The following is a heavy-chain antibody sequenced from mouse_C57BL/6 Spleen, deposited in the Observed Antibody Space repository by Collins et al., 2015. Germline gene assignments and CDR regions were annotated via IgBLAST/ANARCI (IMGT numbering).Heavy chain of an antibody. V-gene: IGHV2-9*02. J-gene: IGHJ4*01. Sequence: NYNSALMSRLSISKDNSKSQVFLKMNSLQTDDTAMYYCARGEGMIPYYYAMDYWGQGTSVTVSS. CDR3: ARGEGMIPYYYAMDY. D-gene: IGHD2-3*01.